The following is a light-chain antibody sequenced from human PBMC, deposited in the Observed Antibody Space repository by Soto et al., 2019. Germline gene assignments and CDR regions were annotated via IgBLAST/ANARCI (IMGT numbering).Light chain of an antibody. CDR2: SNN. CDR3: AAWDDSLNGLYV. CDR1: SSNIGSNT. V-gene: IGLV1-44*01. Sequence: QSVLTQPPSASGTPGQRVTISCSGSSSNIGSNTVNWYQQLPGTAPKLRIYSNNQRPSGVPDRFSGSKSGTSASLAIGGLQSEDEADYYCAAWDDSLNGLYVFGTGTKVTVL. J-gene: IGLJ1*01.